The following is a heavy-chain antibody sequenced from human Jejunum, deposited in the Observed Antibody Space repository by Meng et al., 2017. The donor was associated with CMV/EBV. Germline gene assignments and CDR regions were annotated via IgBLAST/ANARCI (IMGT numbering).Heavy chain of an antibody. D-gene: IGHD2-2*01. Sequence: WMTWVRQAPGKGLEWVANIKKDGSEENYVDSVKGRFTISRDNAKNSLYLQMNSLRVEDTAAYYCANSVRNMDQLLIPPAFDSWGQGTMVTVSS. V-gene: IGHV3-7*03. CDR2: IKKDGSEE. J-gene: IGHJ3*02. CDR3: ANSVRNMDQLLIPPAFDS. CDR1: W.